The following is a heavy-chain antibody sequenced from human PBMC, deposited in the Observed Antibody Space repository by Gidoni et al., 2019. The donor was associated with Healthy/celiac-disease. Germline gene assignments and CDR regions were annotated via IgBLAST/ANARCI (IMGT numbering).Heavy chain of an antibody. J-gene: IGHJ5*02. D-gene: IGHD3-9*01. CDR2: IKQDGSEK. CDR3: ARDAKAYYDILTGYFPLDP. CDR1: GFTFSSYW. V-gene: IGHV3-7*01. Sequence: VQLVESGGGLVQPGGSLRLSCAASGFTFSSYWMSWVRQAPGKGLEWVANIKQDGSEKYYVDSVKGRFTISRDNAKNSLYLQMNSLRAEDTAVYYCARDAKAYYDILTGYFPLDPWGQGTLVTVSS.